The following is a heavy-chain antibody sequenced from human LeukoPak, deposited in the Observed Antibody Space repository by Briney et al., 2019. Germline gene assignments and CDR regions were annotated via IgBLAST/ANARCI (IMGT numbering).Heavy chain of an antibody. CDR3: ARDPYGSGD. V-gene: IGHV4-59*12. D-gene: IGHD3-10*01. Sequence: PSETLSLTCTVSGGSISSYYWSWIRQPPGMGLEWIGYIYYSGSSNYNPSLKSRVTISVDTSKNQFSLKLSSVTAADTAVYYCARDPYGSGDWGQGTLVTVSS. J-gene: IGHJ4*02. CDR1: GGSISSYY. CDR2: IYYSGSS.